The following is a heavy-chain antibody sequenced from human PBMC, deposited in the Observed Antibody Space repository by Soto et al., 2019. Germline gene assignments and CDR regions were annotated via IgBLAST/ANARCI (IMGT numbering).Heavy chain of an antibody. CDR1: GGSISSSSYY. J-gene: IGHJ6*02. V-gene: IGHV4-39*01. CDR3: ARRFGQLWFGVGVMDV. Sequence: PSETLSLTCTVSGGSISSSSYYWGWIRQPPGKGLEWIGSIYYSGSTYYNPSLKSRVTISVDTSKNQFSLKLSSVTAADTAVYYCARRFGQLWFGVGVMDVWGQVTKSTVSS. CDR2: IYYSGST. D-gene: IGHD3-10*01.